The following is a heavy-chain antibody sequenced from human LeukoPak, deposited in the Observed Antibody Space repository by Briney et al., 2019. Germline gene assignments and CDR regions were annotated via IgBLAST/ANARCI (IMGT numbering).Heavy chain of an antibody. CDR3: AGGREWLSPFDY. J-gene: IGHJ4*02. CDR1: GGTFSSYA. CDR2: IIPIFGTA. Sequence: SVKVSCKASGGTFSSYAISWVRQAPGQGLEWMGGIIPIFGTANYAQKFQGRVTITTDESTSTAYMELSSLRSEDTAVYYCAGGREWLSPFDYWGQGTLVTVSS. D-gene: IGHD3-3*01. V-gene: IGHV1-69*05.